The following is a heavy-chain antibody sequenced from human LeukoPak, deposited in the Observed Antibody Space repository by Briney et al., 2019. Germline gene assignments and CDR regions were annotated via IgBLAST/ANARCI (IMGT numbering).Heavy chain of an antibody. J-gene: IGHJ6*02. CDR2: INHSGST. Sequence: SETLSLTCAVYGGSFSGYYWSWIRQPPEKGLEWIGEINHSGSTNYNPSLKSRVTISVDPSKNQFSLKLSSVTAADTAVYYCARRGRQPKYCYYYYGMDVWGQGTTVTVSS. V-gene: IGHV4-34*01. D-gene: IGHD3-10*01. CDR1: GGSFSGYY. CDR3: ARRGRQPKYCYYYYGMDV.